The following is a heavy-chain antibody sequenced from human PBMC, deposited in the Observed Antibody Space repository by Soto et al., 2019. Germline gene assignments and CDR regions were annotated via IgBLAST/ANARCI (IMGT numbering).Heavy chain of an antibody. V-gene: IGHV3-48*01. Sequence: GGSLRLSCAASGFTFSATSMNWVRQAPGKGLEWIAYTNGVGSALYYADSVKGRFTISRDNGKNSLYLQMSSLRVEDTAVYYCTRDRSWASDYWGQGTLVTVSS. J-gene: IGHJ4*02. CDR1: GFTFSATS. CDR2: TNGVGSAL. D-gene: IGHD1-26*01. CDR3: TRDRSWASDY.